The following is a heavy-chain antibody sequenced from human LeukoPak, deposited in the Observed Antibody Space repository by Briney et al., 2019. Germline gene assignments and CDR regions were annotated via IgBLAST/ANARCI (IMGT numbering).Heavy chain of an antibody. CDR1: GFTFSTYA. D-gene: IGHD6-13*01. CDR2: ISGSGGST. Sequence: GGSLRLSCTASGFTFSTYAMSWVRPAPGEGLEWVSGISGSGGSTYYTDSVKGRFTISRDNSKNTLYLQMNSLRAEDTAVYYCAKDFLAAADTFDYWGQGTLVTVSS. CDR3: AKDFLAAADTFDY. V-gene: IGHV3-23*01. J-gene: IGHJ4*02.